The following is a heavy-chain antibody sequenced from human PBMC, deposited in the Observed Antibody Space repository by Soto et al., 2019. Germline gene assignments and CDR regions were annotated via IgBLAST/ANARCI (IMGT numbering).Heavy chain of an antibody. CDR2: INHTGGT. J-gene: IGHJ5*02. CDR3: ARDTDDSSGYHWFDP. Sequence: SETLSLTCAVYGGSVNGYYWNWIRQPPGKGLEWIGEINHTGGTHYNPSLKSRVTISVDRSKNQFSLKLSSVTAADTAVYYCARDTDDSSGYHWFDPWGQGTLVTVSS. CDR1: GGSVNGYY. V-gene: IGHV4-34*01. D-gene: IGHD3-22*01.